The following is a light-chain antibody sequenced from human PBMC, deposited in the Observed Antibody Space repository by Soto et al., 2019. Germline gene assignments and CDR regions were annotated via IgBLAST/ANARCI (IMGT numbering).Light chain of an antibody. CDR1: SSNVGSYKL. V-gene: IGLV2-23*02. CDR2: EVN. CDR3: CSSGGSPTYV. Sequence: QSVLTQPASVSGSPGQSITISCTGTSSNVGSYKLVSWYQQHPGKAPKLMIFEVNKRPSGVSNRFSGSKSGNTASLTISGLKVEDEAEYYCCSSGGSPTYVFGTGNKVTVL. J-gene: IGLJ1*01.